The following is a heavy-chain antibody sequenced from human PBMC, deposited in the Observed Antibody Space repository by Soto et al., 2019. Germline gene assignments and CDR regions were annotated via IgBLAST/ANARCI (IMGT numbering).Heavy chain of an antibody. D-gene: IGHD3-10*01. CDR3: AKPYYYGSGTGPDAFDI. CDR1: GFTFSIYA. Sequence: EVQLLESGGGLVQPGGSLRLSCAASGFTFSIYAMTWVRQAPGKGLEWVSSISGSGGSTYYADSVKGRFTISRDNSKNTLYVQMNSLRAEDTALYYCAKPYYYGSGTGPDAFDIWGQGTMVTVSS. CDR2: ISGSGGST. J-gene: IGHJ3*02. V-gene: IGHV3-23*01.